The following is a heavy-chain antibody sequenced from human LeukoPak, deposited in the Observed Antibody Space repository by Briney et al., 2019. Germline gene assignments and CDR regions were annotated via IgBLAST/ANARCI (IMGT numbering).Heavy chain of an antibody. CDR1: GGSISSYS. CDR2: IYISGST. D-gene: IGHD6-6*01. CDR3: AGSSAKYYYYMDV. V-gene: IGHV4-4*07. J-gene: IGHJ6*03. Sequence: SETLSLTCTVSGGSISSYSWSWIRQPAGKGLEWIGRIYISGSTNYNPSLKSRVTMSVDTSKNQFSLKPSSVTAADTAMYYCAGSSAKYYYYMDVWGKGTTVAVSS.